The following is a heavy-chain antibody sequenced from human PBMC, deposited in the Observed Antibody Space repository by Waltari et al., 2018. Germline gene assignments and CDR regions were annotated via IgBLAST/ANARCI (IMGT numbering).Heavy chain of an antibody. J-gene: IGHJ4*01. CDR1: GFTFTNFW. CDR2: IKNGGSGP. D-gene: IGHD3-22*01. CDR3: VRAYYDGRLDY. Sequence: EVQLVESGGGVVQPGGCLRLSCAASGFTFTNFWMHWVREDAGKGLMWVSRIKNGGSGPMYAESVKGRFTISRDNAKNTLYLQMNSLRPEDTAVYYCVRAYYDGRLDYWGQGTLVTASS. V-gene: IGHV3-74*03.